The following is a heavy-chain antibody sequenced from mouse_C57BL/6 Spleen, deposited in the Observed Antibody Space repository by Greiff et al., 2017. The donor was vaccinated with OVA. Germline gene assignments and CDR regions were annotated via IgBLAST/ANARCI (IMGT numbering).Heavy chain of an antibody. CDR1: GYTFTDYY. D-gene: IGHD1-1*01. CDR3: ARGDGSSYLDY. V-gene: IGHV1-19*01. CDR2: INPYNGGT. Sequence: VQLQQSGPVLVKPGASVKMSCEASGYTFTDYYMNWVKQSHGKSLEWIGVINPYNGGTSYNQKFKGKATLTVDKSSSTAYMELNSLTSEDSAVYYCARGDGSSYLDYWGQGTTLTVSS. J-gene: IGHJ2*01.